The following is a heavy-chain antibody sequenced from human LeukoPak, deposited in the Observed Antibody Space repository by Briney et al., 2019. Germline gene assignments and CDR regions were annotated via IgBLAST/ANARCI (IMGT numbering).Heavy chain of an antibody. V-gene: IGHV4-4*02. J-gene: IGHJ4*02. CDR1: GGSISSSSSVC. CDR2: IYHNGAT. Sequence: PSETLSLTCAVSGGSISSSSSVCWTWVRQPPGEGLEWIGEIYHNGATNYNPSLKSRVTVLLDKSKNQFSPKLNSVTAADTALYYCARNGGNSDYDNWGQGTLVTVS. D-gene: IGHD4-23*01. CDR3: ARNGGNSDYDN.